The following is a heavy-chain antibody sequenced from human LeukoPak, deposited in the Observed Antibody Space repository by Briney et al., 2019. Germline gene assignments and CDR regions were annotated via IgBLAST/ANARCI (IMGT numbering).Heavy chain of an antibody. V-gene: IGHV3-7*01. CDR2: INQDGGEK. J-gene: IGHJ6*04. CDR3: ARGRGVDV. CDR1: GFTFSSYW. Sequence: PGGSLRLSCAASGFTFSSYWMRWVRQAPGKGLEWVANINQDGGEKYYVDSVKGRFTISRDNAKNSLYLQINSLRAEDTAVYYCARGRGVDVWGTGTTVTVSS.